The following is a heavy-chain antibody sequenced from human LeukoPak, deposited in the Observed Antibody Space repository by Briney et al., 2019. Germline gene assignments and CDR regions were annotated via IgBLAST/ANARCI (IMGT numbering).Heavy chain of an antibody. CDR2: ITISNTYI. J-gene: IGHJ4*02. D-gene: IGHD2-21*02. CDR1: GFPFSPYT. V-gene: IGHV3-21*01. CDR3: ARDCGGDCYFDY. Sequence: SGGFLRLSCAASGFPFSPYTMSWVRQAPGKGLEWVSSITISNTYIYYADSVKGRFTISRDNAKNSLYLQMNSLRAEDTAVYYCARDCGGDCYFDYWGQGTLVTVSS.